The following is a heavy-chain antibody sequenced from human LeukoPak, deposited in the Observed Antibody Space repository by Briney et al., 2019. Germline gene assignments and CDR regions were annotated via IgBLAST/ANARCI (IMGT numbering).Heavy chain of an antibody. J-gene: IGHJ4*02. V-gene: IGHV3-23*01. CDR2: ISERGGST. CDR3: AKRGVVIRGILVIGYHQEAYHYDF. D-gene: IGHD3-10*01. CDR1: GISLSNYA. Sequence: GGSLRLSCVVSGISLSNYAMTWVRQAPGKGLEWVSYISERGGSTTYADSVKGRFTISRDTSQNTLYLQMNNLRAEGTAVYFCAKRGVVIRGILVIGYHQEAYHYDFWGQGVLVTVSS.